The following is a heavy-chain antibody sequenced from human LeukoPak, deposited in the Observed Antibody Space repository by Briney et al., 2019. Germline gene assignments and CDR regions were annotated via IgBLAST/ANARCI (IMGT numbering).Heavy chain of an antibody. CDR3: ARDRSGIAQH. CDR1: GGTFSSYT. J-gene: IGHJ4*02. V-gene: IGHV1-69*04. D-gene: IGHD6-13*01. CDR2: IVPILGIA. Sequence: SVKVSCKASGGTFSSYTISWVRQAPGQGLEWMGRIVPILGIANYAQKFQGRVTITADKSTSTAYVELSSLRSEDTAVYYCARDRSGIAQHWGQGTLVTVSS.